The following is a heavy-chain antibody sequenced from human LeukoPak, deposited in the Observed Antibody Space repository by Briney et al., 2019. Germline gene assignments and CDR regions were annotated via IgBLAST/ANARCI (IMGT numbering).Heavy chain of an antibody. J-gene: IGHJ6*02. V-gene: IGHV3-9*01. CDR3: AKDIGGYCSGGSCSPFDGMDV. D-gene: IGHD2-15*01. Sequence: PGRSLRLSCAASGFTFDDYAMHWVRQAPGKGLEWVSGISWNSGSIGYADSVKGRFTISRDNAKNSLYLQMNSLRAEDTALYYCAKDIGGYCSGGSCSPFDGMDVWGQGTTVTVSS. CDR2: ISWNSGSI. CDR1: GFTFDDYA.